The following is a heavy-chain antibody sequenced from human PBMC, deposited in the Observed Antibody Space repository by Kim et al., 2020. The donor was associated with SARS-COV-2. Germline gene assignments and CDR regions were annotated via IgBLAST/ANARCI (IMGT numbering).Heavy chain of an antibody. CDR3: AKEEGSGYSSGWAYYYYGMDV. V-gene: IGHV3-30*18. CDR2: ISYDGSNK. D-gene: IGHD6-19*01. CDR1: GFTFSSYG. Sequence: GGSLRLSCAASGFTFSSYGMHWVRQAPGKGLEWVAVISYDGSNKYYADSVKGRFTISRDNSKNTQYLQMNSLRAEDTAAYYCAKEEGSGYSSGWAYYYYGMDVWGQGTTVTVSS. J-gene: IGHJ6*02.